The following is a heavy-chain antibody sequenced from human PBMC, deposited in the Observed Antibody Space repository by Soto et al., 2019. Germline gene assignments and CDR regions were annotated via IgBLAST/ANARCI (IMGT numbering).Heavy chain of an antibody. V-gene: IGHV3-23*01. D-gene: IGHD5-18*01. CDR2: ISGSGGST. Sequence: GSLRLSCAASGFTFRSYAMSWVRQAPGKGLEWVSDISGSGGSTYHTDSVKGRFIISRDNSKNTLYLQMNSLRAEDPAVYYCAQGSGYSYSYTLWFDPWGQGTLVTVAS. CDR3: AQGSGYSYSYTLWFDP. J-gene: IGHJ5*02. CDR1: GFTFRSYA.